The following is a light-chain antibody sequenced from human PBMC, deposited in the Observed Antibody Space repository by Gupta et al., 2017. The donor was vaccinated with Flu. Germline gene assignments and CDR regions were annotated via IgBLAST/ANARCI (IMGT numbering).Light chain of an antibody. Sequence: QSVLTQPPSVSAAPGQKVTISCSGSSSNIGDNYVLWYQQLPGTAPKLLISENSERPSGIPDRVSCSKSCTYDTPGITGLQTGDEAEDDCGTWASRLNICVFGGGTQVTVL. J-gene: IGLJ3*02. CDR3: GTWASRLNICV. V-gene: IGLV1-51*02. CDR1: SSNIGDNY. CDR2: ENS.